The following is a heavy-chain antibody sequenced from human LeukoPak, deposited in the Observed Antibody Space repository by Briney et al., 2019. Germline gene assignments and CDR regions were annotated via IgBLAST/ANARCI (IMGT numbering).Heavy chain of an antibody. Sequence: ASVKVSCKASGYTFTSYYMHWVRQAPGQGLEWMGIINPSGGSTSYAQKFQGRVTMTKDRSTSTVYMELSSLRSEDADVDYCARMADSSSYYRHYYFDYWGQGTLVTVSS. V-gene: IGHV1-46*01. D-gene: IGHD3-22*01. J-gene: IGHJ4*02. CDR3: ARMADSSSYYRHYYFDY. CDR1: GYTFTSYY. CDR2: INPSGGST.